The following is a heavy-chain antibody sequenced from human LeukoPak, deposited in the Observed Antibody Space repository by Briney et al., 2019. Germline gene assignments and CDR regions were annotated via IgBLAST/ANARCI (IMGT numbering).Heavy chain of an antibody. Sequence: SETLSLTCAVYGGSFSGYYWSWIRQPPGKGLEWIGYIYYSGSTNYNPSLKSRVTISVDTSKNQFSLKLSSVTAADTAVYYCARANSSGWYGRNDAFDIWGQGTMVTVSS. CDR1: GGSFSGYY. CDR3: ARANSSGWYGRNDAFDI. CDR2: IYYSGST. D-gene: IGHD6-19*01. J-gene: IGHJ3*02. V-gene: IGHV4-59*01.